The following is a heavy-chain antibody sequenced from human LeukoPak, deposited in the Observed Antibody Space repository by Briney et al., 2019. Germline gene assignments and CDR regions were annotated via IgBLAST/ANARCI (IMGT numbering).Heavy chain of an antibody. J-gene: IGHJ6*02. CDR1: GDSVSSNSAA. Sequence: SQTLSLTCAISGDSVSSNSAAWNWIRQSPSRGLEWLGRTYCRSKWYNDYAVSVKSRITINPDTSKNQFSLQLNSVTPEDTAVYYCAREYSSSWYPCDGMDVWGQGTTVTVSS. V-gene: IGHV6-1*01. D-gene: IGHD6-13*01. CDR3: AREYSSSWYPCDGMDV. CDR2: TYCRSKWYN.